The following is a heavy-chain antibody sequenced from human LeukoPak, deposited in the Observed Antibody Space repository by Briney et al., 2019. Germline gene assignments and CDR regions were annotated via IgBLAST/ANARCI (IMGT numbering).Heavy chain of an antibody. D-gene: IGHD6-13*01. J-gene: IGHJ4*02. V-gene: IGHV1-3*03. CDR2: INAGNGNT. CDR3: ARDVGIAAAGTTNYYFDY. Sequence: PWASVKVSCKASGYTFTSYAMHWVRQAPGQRLEWMGWINAGNGNTKYSQEFQGRVTITRDTSASTAYMELSSLRSEDMAVYYCARDVGIAAAGTTNYYFDYWGQGTLVTVSS. CDR1: GYTFTSYA.